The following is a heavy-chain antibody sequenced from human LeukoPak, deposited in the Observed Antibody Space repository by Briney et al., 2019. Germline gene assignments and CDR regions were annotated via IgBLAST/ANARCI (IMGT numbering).Heavy chain of an antibody. CDR2: IKSKTDGGTT. V-gene: IGHV3-15*01. CDR3: TTHYDYVWGSYSWTPYYFDY. Sequence: PGGSLRLSCAASGFTFSNAWMSWVRQAPGKGLEWVGRIKSKTDGGTTDYAAPVKGRFTISRDDSKNTLYLQMNGLKTEDTAVYYCTTHYDYVWGSYSWTPYYFDYWGQGTLVTVSS. D-gene: IGHD3-16*01. CDR1: GFTFSNAW. J-gene: IGHJ4*02.